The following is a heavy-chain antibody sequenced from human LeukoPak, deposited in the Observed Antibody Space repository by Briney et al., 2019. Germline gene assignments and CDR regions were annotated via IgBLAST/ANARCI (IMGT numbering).Heavy chain of an antibody. Sequence: PGGSLRLSCAASGVTVSSNYMSWVRQAPGKGLEWVANIKQDGSEKYYVDSVKSRFTISRDNAKNSLYLQMKRLRAEDTAVYYCAQSLELDRLFDYWGQGTLVTVSS. D-gene: IGHD1-1*01. V-gene: IGHV3-7*01. J-gene: IGHJ4*02. CDR2: IKQDGSEK. CDR1: GVTVSSNY. CDR3: AQSLELDRLFDY.